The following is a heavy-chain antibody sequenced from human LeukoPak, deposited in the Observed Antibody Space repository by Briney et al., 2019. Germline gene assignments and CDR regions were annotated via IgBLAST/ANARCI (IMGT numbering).Heavy chain of an antibody. V-gene: IGHV3-30*04. D-gene: IGHD2-15*01. CDR2: ISYDGSNK. CDR1: GFTFSSYA. CDR3: ARDEGGYFDY. J-gene: IGHJ4*02. Sequence: PGGSLRLSCAASGFTFSSYAMRWVRQAPGKGLEWVAAISYDGSNKYYADSVKGRFTISRDNSKNTLYLQMNSLRAEDTAVYYCARDEGGYFDYWGQGTLVTVSS.